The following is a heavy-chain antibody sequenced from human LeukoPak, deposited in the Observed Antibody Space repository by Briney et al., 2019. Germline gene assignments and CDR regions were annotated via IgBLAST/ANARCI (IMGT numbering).Heavy chain of an antibody. V-gene: IGHV3-23*01. D-gene: IGHD6-13*01. CDR2: ISGSGGST. Sequence: GSLRLSCAASGFTFSSYAMSWVRQAPGKGLEWVSAISGSGGSTYYADSVKGRFTISRDNSKNTLYLQMNSLRAEDTAVYYCAKATSSSWYAGMCDYWGQGTLVTVSS. CDR1: GFTFSSYA. J-gene: IGHJ4*02. CDR3: AKATSSSWYAGMCDY.